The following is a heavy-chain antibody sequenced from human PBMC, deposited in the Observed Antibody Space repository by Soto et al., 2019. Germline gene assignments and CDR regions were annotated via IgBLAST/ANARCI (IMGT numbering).Heavy chain of an antibody. D-gene: IGHD3-16*01. CDR2: INTDGSVA. CDR3: VGDMQLWRLHP. J-gene: IGHJ4*02. Sequence: GGSLRLSCAASGLTFRSYWMHWVRQAPGKGLVWVSRINTDGSVAMYVDSVKGRFTISRDNAKNTLYLHMNSLRAEDTAVYYCVGDMQLWRLHPGGQEPLVTVSS. V-gene: IGHV3-74*03. CDR1: GLTFRSYW.